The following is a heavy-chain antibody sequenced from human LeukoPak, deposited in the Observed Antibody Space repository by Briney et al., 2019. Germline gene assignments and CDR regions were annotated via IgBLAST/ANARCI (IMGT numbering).Heavy chain of an antibody. CDR1: GFTVSSNY. V-gene: IGHV3-66*02. D-gene: IGHD3-3*01. J-gene: IGHJ4*02. CDR3: ARVALSGYYYMDY. Sequence: GGSLRLSCAASGFTVSSNYMSWVRQAPGKGLEWVSVIYSGGSTYYADSVKGRFTISGDNSKNTLYLQMNSLRAEDTAVYYCARVALSGYYYMDYWGQGTLVTVSS. CDR2: IYSGGST.